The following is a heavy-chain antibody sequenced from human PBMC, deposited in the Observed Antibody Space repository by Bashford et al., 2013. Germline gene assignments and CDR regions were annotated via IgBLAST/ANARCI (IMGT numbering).Heavy chain of an antibody. CDR1: GGTFSSFV. Sequence: SVKVSCKASGGTFSSFVISWVRQAPGQGLEWMGGTIPVFGTANYAQKFQGRVTITADEYTSTAYLELSSLRSEDTAVYYCAKEGSVTSYYDSSGLYFDHWGQGTLVTVSS. V-gene: IGHV1-69*13. D-gene: IGHD3-22*01. J-gene: IGHJ4*02. CDR2: TIPVFGTA. CDR3: AKEGSVTSYYDSSGLYFDH.